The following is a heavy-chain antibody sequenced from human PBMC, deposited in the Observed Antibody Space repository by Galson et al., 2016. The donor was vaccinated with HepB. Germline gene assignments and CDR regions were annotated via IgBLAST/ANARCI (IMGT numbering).Heavy chain of an antibody. CDR3: AREAPLGYWSGDSCYSGLDC. CDR1: GGSISSDGFY. D-gene: IGHD2-15*01. V-gene: IGHV4-31*03. Sequence: TLSLTCTVSGGSISSDGFYWSWIRQHPGKCLEWIGNIYNTGHTFYTPSLQSRVAISVDTSKNQFSLRLNTVTAADTAVYDFAREAPLGYWSGDSCYSGLDCWGQGNLVTVSS. CDR2: IYNTGHT. J-gene: IGHJ4*02.